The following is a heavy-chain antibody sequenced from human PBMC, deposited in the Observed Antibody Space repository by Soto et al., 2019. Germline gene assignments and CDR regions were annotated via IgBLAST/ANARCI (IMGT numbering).Heavy chain of an antibody. J-gene: IGHJ4*02. D-gene: IGHD4-17*01. Sequence: GGSLRLSCAASGFTFSSYSMNWVRQAPGKGLEWVSSISSSSSYIYYADSVKGRFTISRDNAKNSLYLQMNSLRAEDTAVYYCARELDYGDYVDYWGQGTLVTVSS. CDR1: GFTFSSYS. CDR3: ARELDYGDYVDY. CDR2: ISSSSSYI. V-gene: IGHV3-21*01.